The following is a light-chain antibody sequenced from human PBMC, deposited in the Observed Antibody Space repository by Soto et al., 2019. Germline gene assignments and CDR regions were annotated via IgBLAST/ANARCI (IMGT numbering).Light chain of an antibody. J-gene: IGLJ1*01. V-gene: IGLV2-14*01. CDR1: SSDVGDYEY. CDR2: EVS. Sequence: QSVLTQPASVSGSPGQSITISCTGTSSDVGDYEYVSWYQQHPGKGPKLMIYEVSNRTSGVSNRFSGSKSGNTASLTISGLQAGDETEYFCSSYKRTSRVYVFGTGTKVTVL. CDR3: SSYKRTSRVYV.